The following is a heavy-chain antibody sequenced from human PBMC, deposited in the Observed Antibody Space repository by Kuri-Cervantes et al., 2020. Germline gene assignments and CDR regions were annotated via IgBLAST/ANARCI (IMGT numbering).Heavy chain of an antibody. D-gene: IGHD6-13*01. V-gene: IGHV3-30-3*01. CDR1: GFTFSSYA. CDR2: ISYDGSNK. Sequence: GESLKISCAASGFTFSSYAMHWVRQAPGKGLEWVAVISYDGSNKYYADSVKGRFTISRDNAKNTLFLQMNGLRVKDTAIYYCVRETAGPAYWGQGTLVTVSS. CDR3: VRETAGPAY. J-gene: IGHJ4*02.